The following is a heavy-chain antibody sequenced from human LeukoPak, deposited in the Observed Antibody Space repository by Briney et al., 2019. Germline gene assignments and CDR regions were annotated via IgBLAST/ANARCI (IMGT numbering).Heavy chain of an antibody. CDR2: IYYSGST. V-gene: IGHV4-61*08. CDR3: ARWSQGDWNRLYYYYGMDV. J-gene: IGHJ6*02. CDR1: GGSLNNGGYY. Sequence: SETLSLTCTVSGGSLNNGGYYWSWIRQHPGKGLEWLGYIYYSGSTNYNPSLKSRVTISVDTSKNQFSLKLSSVTAADTAVYYCARWSQGDWNRLYYYYGMDVWGQGTTVTVSS. D-gene: IGHD1-1*01.